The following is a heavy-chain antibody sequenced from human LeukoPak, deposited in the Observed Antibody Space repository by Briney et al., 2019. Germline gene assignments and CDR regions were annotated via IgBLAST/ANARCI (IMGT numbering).Heavy chain of an antibody. CDR2: IKPDGTTK. D-gene: IGHD3-10*01. CDR1: GFPFSSYS. Sequence: GGSLRLSCAASGFPFSSYSMTWVRQAPGRGLEWVANIKPDGTTKFYVDSVKGRFTISRDNALNSLYLQMNSLRAEDTAIYYCARSIPYGTPGYGRSDYWGQGTLVTVSS. V-gene: IGHV3-7*03. J-gene: IGHJ4*02. CDR3: ARSIPYGTPGYGRSDY.